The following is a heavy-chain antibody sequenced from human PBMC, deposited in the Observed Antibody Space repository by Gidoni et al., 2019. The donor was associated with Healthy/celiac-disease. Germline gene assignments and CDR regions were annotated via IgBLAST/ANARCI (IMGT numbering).Heavy chain of an antibody. V-gene: IGHV1-69*01. D-gene: IGHD2-15*01. J-gene: IGHJ6*02. CDR1: GCTFSSYA. CDR2: IITILGTA. CDR3: ARSPIVVVVAAIDYYYGMDV. Sequence: QVQLVQSGAEGKKPGSSVKVSCKASGCTFSSYALSWVRQAPGRGLEWMGGIITILGTANDAQKFQGRVTITADESTSTAYMELSSLRSEDTAVYYCARSPIVVVVAAIDYYYGMDVWGQGTTVTVSS.